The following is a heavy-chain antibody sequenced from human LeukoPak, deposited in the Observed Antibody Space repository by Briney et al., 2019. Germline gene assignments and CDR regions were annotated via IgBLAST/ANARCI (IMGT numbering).Heavy chain of an antibody. V-gene: IGHV1-2*02. CDR1: GYTFTGYY. Sequence: RASVKVSCKASGYTFTGYYMHWVRQAPGQGLEWMGWINPNSGGTNYAQKFQGRVTMTRDTSISTAYMELSRLRSDDTAVYYCARVSYYYGSGSFGIWGQGTLVTVSS. J-gene: IGHJ4*02. CDR3: ARVSYYYGSGSFGI. CDR2: INPNSGGT. D-gene: IGHD3-10*01.